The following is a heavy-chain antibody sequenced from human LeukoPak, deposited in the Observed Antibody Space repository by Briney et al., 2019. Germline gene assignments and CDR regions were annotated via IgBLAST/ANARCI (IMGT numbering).Heavy chain of an antibody. Sequence: GGSLRLSCAASGFTFSSYSMNWVRQAPGKGLEWVSYISSSSSTIYYADSVKGRFTISRDNAKNSLYLQMNSLRAEDTALYYCAKGPKWSIPDGNFDYWGQGTLVTVSS. CDR2: ISSSSSTI. CDR3: AKGPKWSIPDGNFDY. D-gene: IGHD2-15*01. J-gene: IGHJ4*02. CDR1: GFTFSSYS. V-gene: IGHV3-48*04.